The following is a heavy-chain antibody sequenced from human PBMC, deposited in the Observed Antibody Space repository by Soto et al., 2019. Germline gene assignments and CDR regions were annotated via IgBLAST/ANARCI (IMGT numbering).Heavy chain of an antibody. J-gene: IGHJ1*01. CDR3: AIDFYNSGYSGCSQH. D-gene: IGHD3-10*01. CDR1: GFTFSSYG. Sequence: QVQLVESGGGVVQPGRSLRLSCAASGFTFSSYGMHWVRQAPGKGLEWVAVIWYDGSNKYYADSVQGRFTISRDNSKNTLYLKMNCLRAEDMAVYYCAIDFYNSGYSGCSQHWGQGTLVTVSS. V-gene: IGHV3-33*01. CDR2: IWYDGSNK.